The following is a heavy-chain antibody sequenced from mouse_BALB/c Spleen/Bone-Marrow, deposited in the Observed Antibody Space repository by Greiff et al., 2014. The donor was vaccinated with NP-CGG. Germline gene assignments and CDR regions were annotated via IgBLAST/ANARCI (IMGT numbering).Heavy chain of an antibody. CDR2: IDPANGNT. CDR3: ARYYYGYYFDY. J-gene: IGHJ2*01. CDR1: GFNIKDTY. D-gene: IGHD1-1*01. V-gene: IGHV14-3*02. Sequence: EVQLVESGAELVKPGASVKLSCTASGFNIKDTYMHWVKQRPEQGLEWIGRIDPANGNTKYDPKFQGKATITADTSSNTANLQLSSLTSEDTAVYYCARYYYGYYFDYWGQGTTLTVSS.